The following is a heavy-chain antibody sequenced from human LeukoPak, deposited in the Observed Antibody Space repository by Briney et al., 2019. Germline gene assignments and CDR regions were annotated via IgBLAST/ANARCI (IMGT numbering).Heavy chain of an antibody. CDR1: GFTFSTFA. CDR2: IFPSGGEI. V-gene: IGHV3-23*01. Sequence: GGSLRLSCAASGFTFSTFAMIWVRQPPGKGLEWVSSIFPSGGEIHYADSVRGRFTISRDNSKSTLSLQMNSLRAEDTAIYYCVKRKDHQYFDYWGQGTLVTVSS. CDR3: VKRKDHQYFDY. J-gene: IGHJ4*02.